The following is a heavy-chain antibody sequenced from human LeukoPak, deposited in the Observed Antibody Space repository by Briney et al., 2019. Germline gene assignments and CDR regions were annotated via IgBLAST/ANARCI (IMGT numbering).Heavy chain of an antibody. D-gene: IGHD3-10*01. Sequence: SETLSLTCTVSGGSISDYYWGWIRQPPGKGLEWIGYISYSGGVTYNPSLKPPVTISLDTSRNQFSLKLSSVTAADTAIYYCARVHYSSGSLSSWFDPWGRGTLVTVSS. V-gene: IGHV4-59*08. CDR1: GGSISDYY. J-gene: IGHJ5*02. CDR3: ARVHYSSGSLSSWFDP. CDR2: ISYSGGV.